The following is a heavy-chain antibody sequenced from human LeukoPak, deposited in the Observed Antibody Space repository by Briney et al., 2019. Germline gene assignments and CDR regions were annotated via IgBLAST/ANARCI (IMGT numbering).Heavy chain of an antibody. CDR3: ARDGGYSYGFDY. V-gene: IGHV4-61*02. Sequence: SQTLSLTCTVSGGLISSGSYYWSWIRQPAGKGLEWIGRIYSSGSTNYNPALRSRLTISVDTSKNQFSLKLSSVTAADTAVYYCARDGGYSYGFDYWGQGTLVTVSS. D-gene: IGHD5-18*01. J-gene: IGHJ4*02. CDR1: GGLISSGSYY. CDR2: IYSSGST.